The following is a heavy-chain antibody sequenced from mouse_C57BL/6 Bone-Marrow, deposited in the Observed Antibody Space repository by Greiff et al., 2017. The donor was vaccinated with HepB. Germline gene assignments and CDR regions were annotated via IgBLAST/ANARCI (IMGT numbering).Heavy chain of an antibody. D-gene: IGHD1-1*01. CDR3: ARDHYYGSTWYFDV. J-gene: IGHJ1*03. Sequence: VQLQQPGAELVKPGASVKMSCKASGYTFTSYWITWVKQRPGQGLEWIGDSYPGSGSTNYNEKFKSKATLTVDTSSSTAYMQLSSLTSEDSAVYYCARDHYYGSTWYFDVWGTGTTVTVSS. CDR2: SYPGSGST. CDR1: GYTFTSYW. V-gene: IGHV1-55*01.